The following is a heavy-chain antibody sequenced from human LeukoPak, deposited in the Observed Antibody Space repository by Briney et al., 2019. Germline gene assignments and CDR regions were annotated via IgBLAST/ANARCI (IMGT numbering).Heavy chain of an antibody. V-gene: IGHV3-7*01. CDR1: GFTFSSYW. Sequence: GGSLRLPCAASGFTFSSYWMSWVRQAPGKGLEWVANIKQDGSEKYYVDSVKGRFTISRDNAKNSLYLQMNSLRAEDTAVYYCARDPDCCGGNPILPVDYWGQGTLVTVSS. D-gene: IGHD4-23*01. J-gene: IGHJ4*02. CDR3: ARDPDCCGGNPILPVDY. CDR2: IKQDGSEK.